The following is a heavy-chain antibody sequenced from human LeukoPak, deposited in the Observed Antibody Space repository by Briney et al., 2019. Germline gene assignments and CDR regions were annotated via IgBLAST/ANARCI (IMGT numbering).Heavy chain of an antibody. CDR1: GGSISSSSYY. V-gene: IGHV4-39*01. D-gene: IGHD2-15*01. CDR2: IYYSGST. CDR3: ARRLGVVVAARGYYYGMDV. J-gene: IGHJ6*02. Sequence: SETLSLTCTVSGGSISSSSYYWGWIRQPPGKGLEWIGSIYYSGSTYYNPSLKSRVTISVDTSKDQFSLKLSSVTAADTAVYYCARRLGVVVAARGYYYGMDVWGQGTTVTVSS.